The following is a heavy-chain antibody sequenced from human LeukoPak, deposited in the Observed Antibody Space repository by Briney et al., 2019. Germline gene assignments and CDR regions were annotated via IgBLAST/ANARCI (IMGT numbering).Heavy chain of an antibody. CDR2: ISAYNGNT. CDR3: ARTRASYYYYMDV. Sequence: ASVKVSCKASGYSFTSHYMHWVRQAPGQGLEWMGWISAYNGNTNYAQKFQGRVTITADKSTSTAYMELSSLRSEDTAVYYCARTRASYYYYMDVWGKGTTVTVSS. V-gene: IGHV1-18*04. CDR1: GYSFTSHY. J-gene: IGHJ6*03.